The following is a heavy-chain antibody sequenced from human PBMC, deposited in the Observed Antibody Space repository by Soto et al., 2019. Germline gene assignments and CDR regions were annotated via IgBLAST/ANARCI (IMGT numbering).Heavy chain of an antibody. CDR3: ARVKYDSSGYSGDWYFDL. J-gene: IGHJ2*01. CDR2: IYYSGST. V-gene: IGHV4-39*07. D-gene: IGHD3-22*01. Sequence: PSETLSLTCTVSGGSISSSSYYWGWIRQPPGKGLEWIGSIYYSGSTYYNPSLKSRVTISVDTSKNQFSLKLSSVTAADTAVYYCARVKYDSSGYSGDWYFDLWGRGTLVTVS. CDR1: GGSISSSSYY.